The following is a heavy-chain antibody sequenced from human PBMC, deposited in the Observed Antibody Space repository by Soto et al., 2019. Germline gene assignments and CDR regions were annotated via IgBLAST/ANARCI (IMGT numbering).Heavy chain of an antibody. J-gene: IGHJ4*02. D-gene: IGHD5-18*01. CDR3: AREDTYAGIHYFDY. CDR2: IIPIFGTA. Sequence: SVKVSCKASGGTFSSYAISWVRQAPGQGLEWMGGIIPIFGTANYAQKFQGRVTITADESTSTAYMELSSLRSEDTAVYYCAREDTYAGIHYFDYWGQGTLVTVSS. CDR1: GGTFSSYA. V-gene: IGHV1-69*13.